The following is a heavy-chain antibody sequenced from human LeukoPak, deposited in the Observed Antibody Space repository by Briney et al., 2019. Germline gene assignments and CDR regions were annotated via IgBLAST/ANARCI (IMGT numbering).Heavy chain of an antibody. CDR2: IYYSGST. V-gene: IGHV4-59*02. CDR1: GGSVSTYY. J-gene: IGHJ4*02. CDR3: ASTSGYCSGGNCYSAFDY. D-gene: IGHD2-15*01. Sequence: SDTLSLTCTVSGGSVSTYYWNWIRQPPGKGLEWIGYIYYSGSTNYNPSLKRRLTISVDTSNNQFSLKLSSVTAADTAVYYCASTSGYCSGGNCYSAFDYWGQGTLVTVSS.